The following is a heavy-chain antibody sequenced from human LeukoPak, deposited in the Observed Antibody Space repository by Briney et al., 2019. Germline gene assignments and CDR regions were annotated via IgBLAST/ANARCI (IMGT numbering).Heavy chain of an antibody. V-gene: IGHV4-4*02. J-gene: IGHJ4*02. CDR2: IYHSGST. CDR3: VRRQAAAGRDFDY. Sequence: PSETLSLTCAVSGGSISRSNWWSWVRQPPGKGLKWIGEIYHSGSTNYNPSLKSRVTISVDKSKNQFSLKLSSVTAADTAVYYCVRRQAAAGRDFDYWGQGTLVTVSS. D-gene: IGHD6-13*01. CDR1: GGSISRSNW.